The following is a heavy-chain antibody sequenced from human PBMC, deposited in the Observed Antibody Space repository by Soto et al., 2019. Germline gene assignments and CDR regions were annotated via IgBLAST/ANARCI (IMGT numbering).Heavy chain of an antibody. V-gene: IGHV3-74*01. Sequence: EVQLVESGGGLVQPGGSLRLSCAASGFTFSSYWMHWVRQAPGKGLVWVSRINSDGSSTSYADSVKGRFTISRDNAKNSLYLQRNSLRGEDTAVYYCARDRYVDIVATILCYWGQGTLVTVSS. J-gene: IGHJ4*02. CDR1: GFTFSSYW. CDR2: INSDGSST. D-gene: IGHD5-12*01. CDR3: ARDRYVDIVATILCY.